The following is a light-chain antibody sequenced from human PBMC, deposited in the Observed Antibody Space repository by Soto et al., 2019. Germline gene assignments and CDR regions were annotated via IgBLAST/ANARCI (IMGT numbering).Light chain of an antibody. V-gene: IGKV3-15*01. J-gene: IGKJ1*01. Sequence: EIVMTQSSATLSVSPGERATLSCRASQGVRSNLAWYQQKPGQAPRLLIYGASTSATGIPPWFSRRRFSTEFTLTISRLQSEYFAVSYCQQYNNWPRTSGQGTKVDIK. CDR3: QQYNNWPRT. CDR1: QGVRSN. CDR2: GAS.